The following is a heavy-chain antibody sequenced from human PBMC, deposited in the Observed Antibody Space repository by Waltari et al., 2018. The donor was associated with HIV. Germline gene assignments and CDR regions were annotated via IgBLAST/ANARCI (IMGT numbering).Heavy chain of an antibody. V-gene: IGHV3-15*01. J-gene: IGHJ3*02. CDR3: TAVFDI. CDR1: GFTFSNAW. Sequence: EVQLVESEGGWVTPGGSLRLSCAHSGFTFSNAWMSWVRQAPGKGLEWVVRIKSKTHGETTDYAAPVKGRFTITRDDSKNMLYLQMNSLKTEDTAVYYCTAVFDIWGQGTMVTVSS. CDR2: IKSKTHGETT.